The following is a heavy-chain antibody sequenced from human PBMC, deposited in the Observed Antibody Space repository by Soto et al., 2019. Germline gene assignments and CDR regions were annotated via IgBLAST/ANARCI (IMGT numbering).Heavy chain of an antibody. J-gene: IGHJ4*02. CDR1: GYTFTSYG. CDR2: ISAYNGNT. CDR3: ARDIPGYSSSWYFDY. Sequence: VKVSCKASGYTFTSYGISWVRQAPGQGLEWMGWISAYNGNTNYAQKLQGRVTVTTDTSTSTAYMELRSLRSDDTAAYYCARDIPGYSSSWYFDYWGQGTLVTVSS. V-gene: IGHV1-18*01. D-gene: IGHD6-13*01.